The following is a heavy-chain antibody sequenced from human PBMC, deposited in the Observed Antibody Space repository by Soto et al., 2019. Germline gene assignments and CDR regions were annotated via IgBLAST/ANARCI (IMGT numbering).Heavy chain of an antibody. D-gene: IGHD1-26*01. CDR1: GGTFSTYS. CDR2: IIPIFGTA. J-gene: IGHJ4*02. CDR3: ASSSGNNYVVGTNYYFDY. Sequence: QVQLVQSGAEVKKPGSSVKVSCKTSGGTFSTYSIVWVRQAPGEGLEWMGGIIPIFGTANYAQKFQDRVTITADKSTNTAVMELSSLKSEDTAMYYCASSSGNNYVVGTNYYFDYWGQGTLVTVSS. V-gene: IGHV1-69*06.